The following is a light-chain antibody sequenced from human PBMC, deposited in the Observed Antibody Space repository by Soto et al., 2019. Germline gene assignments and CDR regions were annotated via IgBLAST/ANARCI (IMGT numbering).Light chain of an antibody. V-gene: IGKV3D-15*01. CDR3: QQYNNWPLT. J-gene: IGKJ5*01. Sequence: EIVMTQSPATLSVSPGDRATLSYRASQSVDNDLSWYQQKPGQPPRLLIYDASTRATGIPARFSGSQSGTEFTLAISSLLSEDFAVYSCQQYNNWPLTFGQGTRLEI. CDR1: QSVDND. CDR2: DAS.